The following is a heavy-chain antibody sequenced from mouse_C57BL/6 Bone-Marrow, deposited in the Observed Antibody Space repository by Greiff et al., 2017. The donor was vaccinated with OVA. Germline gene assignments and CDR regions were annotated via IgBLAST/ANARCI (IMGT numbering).Heavy chain of an antibody. CDR3: ERRAYDSSYGDFDD. V-gene: IGHV1-55*01. Sequence: QVQLQQSGAELVKPGASVKMSCKASGYTFTSYWITWVKQRPGQGLEWIGDIYPGSGSTNYNEKFKSKATLTVDTSSSTAYMQLSSLTSEDSAVYDGERRAYDSSYGDFDDWGKGTSVTVSS. J-gene: IGHJ1*03. CDR2: IYPGSGST. D-gene: IGHD1-1*01. CDR1: GYTFTSYW.